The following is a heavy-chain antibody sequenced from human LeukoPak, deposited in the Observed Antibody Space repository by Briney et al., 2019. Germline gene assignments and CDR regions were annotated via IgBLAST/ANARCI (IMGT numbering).Heavy chain of an antibody. CDR3: ARTSSRYSWVSDYFDY. V-gene: IGHV3-30*03. J-gene: IGHJ4*02. D-gene: IGHD3-22*01. CDR1: GFTFSRYW. CDR2: ISYDGNSK. Sequence: GGSLRLSCAASGFTFSRYWMYWVRQAPGKGLEWVAVISYDGNSKYYADSVKGRFTISRDNSKNTLYLQMNFLRAGDTAVYYCARTSSRYSWVSDYFDYWGQGTLVTVSS.